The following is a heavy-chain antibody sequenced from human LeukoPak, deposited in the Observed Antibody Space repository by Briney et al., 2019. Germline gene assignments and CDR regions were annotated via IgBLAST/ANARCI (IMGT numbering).Heavy chain of an antibody. J-gene: IGHJ3*02. V-gene: IGHV1-69*05. CDR3: ARERGYSYGFHDFDI. CDR2: IIPIFGTA. CDR1: GGTFSSYA. Sequence: SVKVSCKASGGTFSSYAISWVRQAPGQGLEWMGRIIPIFGTANYAQKFQGRVTITTDESTSTAYMELSSLRSEDTAVYYCARERGYSYGFHDFDIWGQGTLVTVSS. D-gene: IGHD5-18*01.